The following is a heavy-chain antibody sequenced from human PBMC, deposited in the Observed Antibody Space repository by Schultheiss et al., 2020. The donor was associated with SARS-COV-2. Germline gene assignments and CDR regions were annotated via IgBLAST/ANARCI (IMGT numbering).Heavy chain of an antibody. V-gene: IGHV1-2*02. J-gene: IGHJ6*02. CDR1: GYTFTSYY. Sequence: ASVKVSCKASGYTFTSYYMHWVRQAPGQGLEWMGWINPSSGATNYAQRFEGRVTMTRDTSVSTAYMELRRLSYDDTAVYYCARDYGYGYNYYYAMDVWGQGTTVTVSS. CDR2: INPSSGAT. CDR3: ARDYGYGYNYYYAMDV. D-gene: IGHD5-24*01.